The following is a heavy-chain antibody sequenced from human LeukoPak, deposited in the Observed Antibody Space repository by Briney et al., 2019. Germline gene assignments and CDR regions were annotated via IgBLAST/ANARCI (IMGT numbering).Heavy chain of an antibody. CDR3: ARDRNYRGVFDY. Sequence: GGSLRLSCAASGFTFSSHEMNWVRQAPGKGLEWVSYISSSGSTIYYADSVKGRFTISRDNAKNSLYLQMNSLRAEDTAVYYCARDRNYRGVFDYWGQGTLVTVSP. CDR2: ISSSGSTI. CDR1: GFTFSSHE. V-gene: IGHV3-48*03. D-gene: IGHD1-7*01. J-gene: IGHJ4*02.